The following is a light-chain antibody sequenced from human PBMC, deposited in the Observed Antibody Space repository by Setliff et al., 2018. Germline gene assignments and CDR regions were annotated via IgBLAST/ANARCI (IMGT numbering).Light chain of an antibody. J-gene: IGLJ1*01. V-gene: IGLV2-8*01. CDR3: GSYAGYNNFYV. CDR2: EVT. Sequence: QSALAQPPSAPGSPGQSVTISCTGTSSDVGGYNRVSWYQQYPGKAPKVMIYEVTKRPSGVPDRFSGSKSGNTASLTVSGLQAEDEGDYYCGSYAGYNNFYVFGTGTKVTVL. CDR1: SSDVGGYNR.